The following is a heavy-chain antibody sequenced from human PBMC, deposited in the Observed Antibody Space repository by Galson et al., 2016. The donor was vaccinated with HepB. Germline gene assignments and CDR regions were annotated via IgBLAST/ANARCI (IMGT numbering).Heavy chain of an antibody. V-gene: IGHV1-69*02. CDR3: ARPRAVSDSSVCYFDP. CDR2: IVPIVGLE. Sequence: SVKVSCKASGGTLSNYPISWLQQAPGQGLEWMGRIVPIVGLENYAQKFQGRVTITADKSTNTAYMVLNSLTSEDTAVYYGARPRAVSDSSVCYFDPWGQGTLVTVSP. CDR1: GGTLSNYP. D-gene: IGHD3-22*01. J-gene: IGHJ4*02.